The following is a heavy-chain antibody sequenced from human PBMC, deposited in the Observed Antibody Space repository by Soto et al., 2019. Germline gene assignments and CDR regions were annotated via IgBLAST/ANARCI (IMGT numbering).Heavy chain of an antibody. J-gene: IGHJ3*02. D-gene: IGHD2-2*01. CDR3: ARWACSSSSCRATAFDI. Sequence: GASVKVSCKASGFTFTSSAVQWVRQARGQRLEWIGWIVVGSGNTNYAQKFQERVTITRDMSTSTAYMELSSLRSEDTAVYYCARWACSSSSCRATAFDIWGPGTMVTVSS. CDR2: IVVGSGNT. CDR1: GFTFTSSA. V-gene: IGHV1-58*01.